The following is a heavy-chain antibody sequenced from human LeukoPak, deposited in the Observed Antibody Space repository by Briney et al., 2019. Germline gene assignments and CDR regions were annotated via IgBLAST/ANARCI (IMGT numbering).Heavy chain of an antibody. J-gene: IGHJ4*02. CDR3: AKHCDGGDCYSS. Sequence: GGSLRLSCAVSGFTFSSYAMSWVRQAPGKGLEWVSAISGSGGSTYYADSVKGRFTISRDNSKNTLYLQMNSLRAEDTAVYYCAKHCDGGDCYSSWGQGTLVTVSS. D-gene: IGHD2-21*01. CDR1: GFTFSSYA. V-gene: IGHV3-23*01. CDR2: ISGSGGST.